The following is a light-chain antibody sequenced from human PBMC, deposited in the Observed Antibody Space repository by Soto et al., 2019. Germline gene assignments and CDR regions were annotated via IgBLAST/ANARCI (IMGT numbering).Light chain of an antibody. CDR1: SSDVGGYNY. CDR2: DVS. CDR3: CSYAGSYTWV. V-gene: IGLV2-11*01. J-gene: IGLJ3*02. Sequence: QAVVTQPRSVSGSPGQSVTISCTGTSSDVGGYNYVSWYQQHPGKAPKLIIYDVSNRPSGVPDRFSGSKSGNTASLTISGLQAEDEADYYCCSYAGSYTWVFGGGTKVTVL.